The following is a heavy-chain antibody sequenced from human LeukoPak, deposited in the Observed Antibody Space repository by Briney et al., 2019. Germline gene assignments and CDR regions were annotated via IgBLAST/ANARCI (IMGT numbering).Heavy chain of an antibody. CDR2: ISGSGGST. Sequence: GGSLRLSCAASGFTFSSYAMSWVRQAPGKGLEWVSAISGSGGSTYYADSVRGRFTISRDSSKNTLYLQMNSLRAEDTAVYYCAKGPLGWNYFDYWGQGTLVTVSS. V-gene: IGHV3-23*01. CDR3: AKGPLGWNYFDY. CDR1: GFTFSSYA. J-gene: IGHJ4*02. D-gene: IGHD6-19*01.